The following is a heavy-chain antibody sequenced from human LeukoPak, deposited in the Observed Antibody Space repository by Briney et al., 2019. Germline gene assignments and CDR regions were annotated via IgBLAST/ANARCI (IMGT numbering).Heavy chain of an antibody. V-gene: IGHV4-4*07. CDR1: GGSISSYY. CDR3: ARSGFDRYYYYMDV. CDR2: IYTSGST. Sequence: SETLSLTCTVSGGSISSYYWSWIRQPAGKGLEWIGRIYTSGSTNYNPSLKSRVTMSVDTSKNQFSLKLSSVTAADTAVYYCARSGFDRYYYYMDVWGKGTTVTVSS. D-gene: IGHD5-12*01. J-gene: IGHJ6*03.